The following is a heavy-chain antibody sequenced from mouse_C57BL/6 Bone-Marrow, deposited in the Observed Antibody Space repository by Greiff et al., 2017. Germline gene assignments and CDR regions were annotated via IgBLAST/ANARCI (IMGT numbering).Heavy chain of an antibody. D-gene: IGHD1-1*01. CDR3: ARQTTVGGFDY. CDR2: ISNLAYSI. J-gene: IGHJ2*01. V-gene: IGHV5-15*01. Sequence: DVMLVESGGGLVQPGGSLKLSCAASGFTFSDYGMAWVRQAPRKGPEWVAFISNLAYSIYYADTVTGRFTISRENAKNTLYLEMSSLRSEYTAMYYCARQTTVGGFDYWGQGTTLTVSS. CDR1: GFTFSDYG.